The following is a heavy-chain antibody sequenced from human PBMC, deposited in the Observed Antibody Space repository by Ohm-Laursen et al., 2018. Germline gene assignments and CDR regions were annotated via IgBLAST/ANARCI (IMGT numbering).Heavy chain of an antibody. CDR3: ASSSDGFDI. CDR1: GYTFTSHY. CDR2: INPSGGST. J-gene: IGHJ3*02. Sequence: ASVKVSCKVSGYTFTSHYIHWVRQAPGQGLEWMGIINPSGGSTSYAQKFQGRVTMTRDTSTSTVYMELSSLRSEDTAVYYCASSSDGFDIWGQGTMVTVSS. V-gene: IGHV1-46*01.